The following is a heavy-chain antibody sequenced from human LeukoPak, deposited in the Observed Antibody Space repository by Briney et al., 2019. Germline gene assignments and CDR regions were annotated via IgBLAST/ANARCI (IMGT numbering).Heavy chain of an antibody. D-gene: IGHD6-19*01. CDR1: GGSISSYY. CDR2: IYTSGST. Sequence: PSETLSLTCTVSGGSISSYYWSWIRQPPGKGLEWIGYIYTSGSTNYNPSLKSRVTISVDTSKNQFSLKLSSVTAADTAVYYCARGGPGGWYFPWVGGWFDPWGQGTLVTVSS. V-gene: IGHV4-4*09. CDR3: ARGGPGGWYFPWVGGWFDP. J-gene: IGHJ5*02.